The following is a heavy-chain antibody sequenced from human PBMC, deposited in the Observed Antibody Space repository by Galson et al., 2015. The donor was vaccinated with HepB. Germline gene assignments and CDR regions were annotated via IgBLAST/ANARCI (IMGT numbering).Heavy chain of an antibody. CDR1: GDSVPSNSAA. D-gene: IGHD4-23*01. V-gene: IGHV6-1*01. CDR2: TYYRSKWYN. CDR3: ARDLTVVTALERYFDY. J-gene: IGHJ4*02. Sequence: CAISGDSVPSNSAAWNWIRQSPSRGLGWLGRTYYRSKWYNDYAVSVKSRITNNPDTSKNQFSLQLNSVTPEDTAVYYCARDLTVVTALERYFDYWGQGTLVTVSS.